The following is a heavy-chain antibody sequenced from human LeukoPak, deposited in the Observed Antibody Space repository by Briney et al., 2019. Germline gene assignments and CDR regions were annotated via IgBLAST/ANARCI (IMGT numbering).Heavy chain of an antibody. CDR2: IYYSGST. Sequence: SETLSLTCTVSGGSLSSGDYYWSWIRQPPGKGLEWIGYIYYSGSTYYNPSLKSRVTISVDTSKNQFSLKLSSVTAADTAVYYCARGRPREDSSSWYRTPIYNWFDPWGQGTLVTVSS. D-gene: IGHD6-13*01. CDR3: ARGRPREDSSSWYRTPIYNWFDP. V-gene: IGHV4-30-4*01. J-gene: IGHJ5*02. CDR1: GGSLSSGDYY.